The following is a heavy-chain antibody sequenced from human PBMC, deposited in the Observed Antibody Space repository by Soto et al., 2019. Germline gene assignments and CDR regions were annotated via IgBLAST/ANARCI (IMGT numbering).Heavy chain of an antibody. J-gene: IGHJ4*02. CDR3: AKDLGYCSGGSCIDY. CDR1: GFTFSSYG. D-gene: IGHD2-15*01. CDR2: ISYDGSNK. Sequence: QVQLVESGGGVVQPGRSLRLSCAASGFTFSSYGMHWVRQAPGKGLEWVAVISYDGSNKYYADSVKGRFTISRDNSKNTLYLQMNSLRAEDTAVYYCAKDLGYCSGGSCIDYWGQGTLVTVSS. V-gene: IGHV3-30*18.